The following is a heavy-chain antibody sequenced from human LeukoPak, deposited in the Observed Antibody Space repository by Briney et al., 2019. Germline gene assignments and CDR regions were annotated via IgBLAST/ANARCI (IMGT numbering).Heavy chain of an antibody. J-gene: IGHJ4*02. CDR1: GFTCSSYW. CDR2: IKQDGSEK. Sequence: PGGSLRLSCAASGFTCSSYWMSWVRQAPGKGLEWVANIKQDGSEKYYVDSVKGRFTISRDNAKNSLYLQMNSLRAEDTAVYYCARDLLYGDYYFDYWGQGTLVTVSS. V-gene: IGHV3-7*01. CDR3: ARDLLYGDYYFDY. D-gene: IGHD4-17*01.